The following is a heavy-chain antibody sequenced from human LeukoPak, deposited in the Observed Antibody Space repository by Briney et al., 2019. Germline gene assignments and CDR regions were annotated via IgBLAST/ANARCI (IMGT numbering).Heavy chain of an antibody. CDR3: ARVVNYYYYYGMDV. CDR2: IWYDGSNK. Sequence: GGSLRLSCAASGFTFSSYGMHWVRQAPGKGLGWVAVIWYDGSNKYYADSVKGRFTISRDNSKNTLYLQMNSLRAEDTAVYYCARVVNYYYYYGMDVWGQGTTVTVSS. J-gene: IGHJ6*02. D-gene: IGHD4-23*01. V-gene: IGHV3-30*19. CDR1: GFTFSSYG.